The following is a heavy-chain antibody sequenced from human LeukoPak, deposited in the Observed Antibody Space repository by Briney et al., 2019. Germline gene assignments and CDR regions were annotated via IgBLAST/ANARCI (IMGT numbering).Heavy chain of an antibody. Sequence: GASVKVSCKASVYTFTSYDINWVRQATGQGLEWMGWMNPNSGNTGYAQKFQGRVTMTRNTSISTAYMELSSLRSEDTAVYYCARGRGDSYGLYRSEIDYWGQGTLVTVSS. D-gene: IGHD5-18*01. J-gene: IGHJ4*02. CDR3: ARGRGDSYGLYRSEIDY. CDR1: VYTFTSYD. CDR2: MNPNSGNT. V-gene: IGHV1-8*01.